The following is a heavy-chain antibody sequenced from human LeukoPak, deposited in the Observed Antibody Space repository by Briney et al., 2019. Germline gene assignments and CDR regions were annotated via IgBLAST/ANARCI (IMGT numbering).Heavy chain of an antibody. CDR2: IYPGDSDT. J-gene: IGHJ4*02. Sequence: PGESLKISCKGSGYSFTSYWIGWVRQMPGKGLEWMGIIYPGDSDTRYSPSFQGQVTISADKSISTAYLQWSSLKASDTAMYYCAREEGGDMITFGGVIVTTLDYWGQGTLVTVSS. CDR1: GYSFTSYW. CDR3: AREEGGDMITFGGVIVTTLDY. D-gene: IGHD3-16*02. V-gene: IGHV5-51*01.